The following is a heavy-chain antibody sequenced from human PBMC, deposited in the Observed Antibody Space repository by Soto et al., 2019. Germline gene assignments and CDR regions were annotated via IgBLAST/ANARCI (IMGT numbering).Heavy chain of an antibody. CDR2: ITGTGGNT. Sequence: EVQLLESGGGLVQPGGSLRLSCAASGFPLSTYGMTWIRQAPGKGLEWVSAITGTGGNTYYVDSVKGRFTSSRDNSKNMLYLQMNSLRVEDTVVYYCARIRGYWYGLDVWGQGTTVTVSS. CDR3: ARIRGYWYGLDV. CDR1: GFPLSTYG. J-gene: IGHJ6*02. V-gene: IGHV3-23*01.